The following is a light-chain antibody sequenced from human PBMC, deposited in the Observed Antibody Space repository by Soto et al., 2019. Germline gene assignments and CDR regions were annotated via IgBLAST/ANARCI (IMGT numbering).Light chain of an antibody. CDR1: SSNIGAGYD. CDR2: SNS. CDR3: QSYDSSLSGYVV. J-gene: IGLJ2*01. V-gene: IGLV1-40*01. Sequence: QAVVTQPPSVSGAPGQRVTISCTGSSSNIGAGYDVHWYQQLPGTAPKLLIYSNSNRPSGVPDRFSGSKSGTSASLAITGLLAEDEADYYCQSYDSSLSGYVVFGGGTKLTVL.